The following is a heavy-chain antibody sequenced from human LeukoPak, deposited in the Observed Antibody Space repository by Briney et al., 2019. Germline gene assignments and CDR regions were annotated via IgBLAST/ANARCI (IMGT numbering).Heavy chain of an antibody. D-gene: IGHD3-10*01. CDR3: ARDQGITMVRGDPYYYYGMDV. V-gene: IGHV3-21*01. CDR1: GFTFSSYS. J-gene: IGHJ6*02. Sequence: GGSLRLSCAASGFTFSSYSMNWVRQAPGKGLEWVSSISSSSSYIYYADSVKGRFTISRDNAKNSLYLQMNSLRAEDTAVYYCARDQGITMVRGDPYYYYGMDVWGRGTTVTVSS. CDR2: ISSSSSYI.